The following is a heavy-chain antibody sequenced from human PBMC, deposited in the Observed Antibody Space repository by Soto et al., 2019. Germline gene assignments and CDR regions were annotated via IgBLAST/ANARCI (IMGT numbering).Heavy chain of an antibody. D-gene: IGHD5-12*01. CDR1: GGSISSSSYY. Sequence: PSETLSLTCTVSGGSISSSSYYWGWIRQPPGKGLEWIGSIYYSGSTYYNPSLKSRVTISVDTSKIQFSLKLSSVTAADTAVYYCARQGGDIVATIGSRSGWGQGTLVTLSS. CDR2: IYYSGST. J-gene: IGHJ4*02. CDR3: ARQGGDIVATIGSRSG. V-gene: IGHV4-39*01.